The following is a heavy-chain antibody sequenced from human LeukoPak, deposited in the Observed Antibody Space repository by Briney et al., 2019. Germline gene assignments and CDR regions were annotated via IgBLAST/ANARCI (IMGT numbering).Heavy chain of an antibody. V-gene: IGHV3-53*01. Sequence: PGVSLRLSCAASGFTDSSNYMSWVRQAPGKGLEWVSVIYSGGSTYYADSVKGRFTISRDNSKNTLYLQMNSLRAEDTAVYYCARGSGYSYWGQGTLVTVSS. CDR3: ARGSGYSY. CDR1: GFTDSSNY. J-gene: IGHJ4*02. D-gene: IGHD3-22*01. CDR2: IYSGGST.